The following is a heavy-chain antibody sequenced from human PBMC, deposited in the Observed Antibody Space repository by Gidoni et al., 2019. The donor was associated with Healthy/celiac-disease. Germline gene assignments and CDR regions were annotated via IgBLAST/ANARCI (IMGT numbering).Heavy chain of an antibody. D-gene: IGHD2-2*01. Sequence: EVQLLESGVGLVKPWGSLRLYCAASGLPFINAWMSWVRQDPGKGRGWVGRSKSKPVGGTTDDAVPVKGRLTISRDVSKNTLYLKMNSLKTEDTAGYYCTTSMVVPAAMTFLDYWGQGTLVTVSS. J-gene: IGHJ4*02. V-gene: IGHV3-15*01. CDR1: GLPFINAW. CDR2: SKSKPVGGTT. CDR3: TTSMVVPAAMTFLDY.